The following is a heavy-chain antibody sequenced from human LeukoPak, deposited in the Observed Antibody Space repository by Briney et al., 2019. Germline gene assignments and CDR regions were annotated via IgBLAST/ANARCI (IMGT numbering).Heavy chain of an antibody. V-gene: IGHV3-23*01. D-gene: IGHD2-15*01. CDR3: AKDTTAWWYHRAYMDV. CDR1: GFTFSSYA. Sequence: PGGSLRLSCTASGFTFSSYAMSWVRQAPGGGLEWVSAISGSGETTYHADSVKGRFTISRENYGNRLFLQMDSLRAEDTAVYFCAKDTTAWWYHRAYMDVWGKGTTVTVSS. J-gene: IGHJ6*03. CDR2: ISGSGETT.